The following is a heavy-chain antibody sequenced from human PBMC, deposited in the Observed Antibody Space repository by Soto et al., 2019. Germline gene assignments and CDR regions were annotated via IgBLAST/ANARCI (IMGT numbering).Heavy chain of an antibody. CDR1: GGSISSGGYS. CDR2: IYHSGST. Sequence: SETLSLTCAVSGGSISSGGYSWSWIRQPPGKGLEWIGYIYHSGSTYYNPSLKSRVTISVDRSKNQFSLKLSSVTAADTAVYYCARARTMAPLADYGMDVWGQGTTVTVSS. CDR3: ARARTMAPLADYGMDV. D-gene: IGHD3-10*01. V-gene: IGHV4-30-2*01. J-gene: IGHJ6*02.